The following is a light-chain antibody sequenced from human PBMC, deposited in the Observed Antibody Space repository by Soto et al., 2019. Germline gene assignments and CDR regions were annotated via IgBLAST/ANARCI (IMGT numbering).Light chain of an antibody. CDR3: QQLFDSPIT. Sequence: DIQMTQSPSTLSVSVGDRVTISCRASQTISSWLAWYQQKPGKAPKLLIYDASSLESGVPSRLRGSGSGTEFPLTISTLQPDDFATYYCQQLFDSPITFGQGTRLEIK. J-gene: IGKJ5*01. V-gene: IGKV1-5*01. CDR1: QTISSW. CDR2: DAS.